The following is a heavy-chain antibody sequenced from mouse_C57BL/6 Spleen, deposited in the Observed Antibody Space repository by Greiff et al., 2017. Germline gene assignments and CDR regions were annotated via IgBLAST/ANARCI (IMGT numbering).Heavy chain of an antibody. Sequence: DVKLQESGPGLVKPSQSLSLTCSVTGYSITSGYYWNWIRQFPGNKLEWMGYISYDGSNNYNPSLKNRISITRDTSKNQFFLKLNSVTTEDTATYYCARGDLRYYGSSYGFDYWGQGTTLTVSS. CDR1: GYSITSGYY. V-gene: IGHV3-6*01. J-gene: IGHJ2*01. CDR3: ARGDLRYYGSSYGFDY. CDR2: ISYDGSN. D-gene: IGHD1-1*01.